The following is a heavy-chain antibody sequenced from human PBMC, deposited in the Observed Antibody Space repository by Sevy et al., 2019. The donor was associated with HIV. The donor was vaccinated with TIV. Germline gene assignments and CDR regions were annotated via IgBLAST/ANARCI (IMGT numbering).Heavy chain of an antibody. V-gene: IGHV3-7*01. CDR2: IKQDGSEK. J-gene: IGHJ4*02. CDR1: GFTFSSYW. Sequence: GGSLRLSCAASGFTFSSYWMSWVRQAPGKGLEWVANIKQDGSEKYYVDSVKGRLTISRDKAKNSLYLQMNSLRAEDTAGYYCARDPGGSDYFDYWGQGTLVTVSS. D-gene: IGHD3-16*01. CDR3: ARDPGGSDYFDY.